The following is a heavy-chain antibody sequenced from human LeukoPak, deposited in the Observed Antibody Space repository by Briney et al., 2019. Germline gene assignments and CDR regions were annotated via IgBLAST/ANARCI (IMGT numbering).Heavy chain of an antibody. CDR1: GGTFSSYA. Sequence: SVKVSCKASGGTFSSYAISWVRQAPGQGLEWMGGIIPIFGTANYAQKFQGRGTITADESTSTAYMELSSLRSEDTAVYYCARWYCSSTSCSHNWFDPWGQGTLVTVSS. J-gene: IGHJ5*02. V-gene: IGHV1-69*13. CDR2: IIPIFGTA. D-gene: IGHD2-2*01. CDR3: ARWYCSSTSCSHNWFDP.